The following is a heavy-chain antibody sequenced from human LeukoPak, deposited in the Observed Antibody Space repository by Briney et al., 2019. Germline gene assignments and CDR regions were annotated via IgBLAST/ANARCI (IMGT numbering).Heavy chain of an antibody. Sequence: GASVKVSCKASGGTFSSYAISWVRQAPGQGLEWMGGIIPIFGTADYAQKFQGRVTITADESTSTAYMELSSLRSEDTAVYYCARAGEGYYDSSGYYYDFGYWGQGTLVTVSS. CDR1: GGTFSSYA. CDR3: ARAGEGYYDSSGYYYDFGY. D-gene: IGHD3-22*01. V-gene: IGHV1-69*13. CDR2: IIPIFGTA. J-gene: IGHJ4*02.